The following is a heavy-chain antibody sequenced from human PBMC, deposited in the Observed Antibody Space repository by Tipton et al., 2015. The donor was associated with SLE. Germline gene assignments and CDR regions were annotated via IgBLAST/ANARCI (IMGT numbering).Heavy chain of an antibody. J-gene: IGHJ1*01. Sequence: TLSLTCTVSGGSISNYYWSWIRQSPGKGLEWIGYLSYGGSTNYNPSLKSRVTISVDTSKNQVSLKLSSVTAADTAVYYCAYIVVLIASQKHFHHWGQGTLVTVSS. CDR2: LSYGGST. CDR1: GGSISNYY. CDR3: AYIVVLIASQKHFHH. V-gene: IGHV4-59*08. D-gene: IGHD2-21*01.